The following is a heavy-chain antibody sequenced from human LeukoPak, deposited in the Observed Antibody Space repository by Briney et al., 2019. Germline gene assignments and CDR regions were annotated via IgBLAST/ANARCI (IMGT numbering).Heavy chain of an antibody. V-gene: IGHV4-30-4*08. CDR1: GGSISSGDYY. CDR3: ARGHFVPPHFDY. CDR2: IYYSGST. Sequence: ASETLSLTCTVSGGSISSGDYYWSWIRQPPGKGLEWIGYIYYSGSTYYNPSLKSRVTISVDTSKNQFSLKLSSVTAADTAVYYCARGHFVPPHFDYWGRGTLVTVSS. D-gene: IGHD2-2*01. J-gene: IGHJ4*02.